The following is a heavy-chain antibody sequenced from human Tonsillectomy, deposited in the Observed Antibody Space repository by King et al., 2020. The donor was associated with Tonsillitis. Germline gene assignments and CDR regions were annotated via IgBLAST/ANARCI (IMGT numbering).Heavy chain of an antibody. CDR2: MKQDGREK. CDR3: ARPQYYYDSSGYNSGGFDY. CDR1: GFTFSSYW. J-gene: IGHJ4*02. Sequence: VQLVESGGGLVQPGGSLRLSCAASGFTFSSYWMSWVRQAPGKGLEWVANMKQDGREKYYVDSVKGRFTISRDNAKNSLYLQMNSLRAEDTAVYYCARPQYYYDSSGYNSGGFDYWGQGTLVTVSS. V-gene: IGHV3-7*03. D-gene: IGHD3-22*01.